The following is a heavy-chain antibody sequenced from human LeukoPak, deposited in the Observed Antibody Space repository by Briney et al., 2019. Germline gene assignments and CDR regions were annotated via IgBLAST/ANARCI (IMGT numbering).Heavy chain of an antibody. J-gene: IGHJ4*02. CDR3: ANVYYYGSGSHESRYFDY. CDR1: GFSFSSHS. CDR2: ISYDGNNR. V-gene: IGHV3-30-3*01. Sequence: GGSLRLSCAASGFSFSSHSTYWVRQAPGKGLEWVSDISYDGNNRKYADSVKGRFTISRDNSKNTLYLQMNSLRAEDTAVYFCANVYYYGSGSHESRYFDYWGQGTLVTVSS. D-gene: IGHD3-10*01.